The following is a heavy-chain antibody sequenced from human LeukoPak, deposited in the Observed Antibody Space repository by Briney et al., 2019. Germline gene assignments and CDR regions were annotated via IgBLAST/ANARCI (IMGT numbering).Heavy chain of an antibody. Sequence: SETLSLTCTVSGGSISSHYWSWIRQPPGQGLEWIGYVHSSGGANYNPSLNSRVSMSVDTSKDRLSLRLSSVTAADTAVYYCARGRPDGDYPYYFDYWGQGTLVTVSS. J-gene: IGHJ4*02. D-gene: IGHD4-17*01. CDR1: GGSISSHY. CDR3: ARGRPDGDYPYYFDY. CDR2: VHSSGGA. V-gene: IGHV4-59*08.